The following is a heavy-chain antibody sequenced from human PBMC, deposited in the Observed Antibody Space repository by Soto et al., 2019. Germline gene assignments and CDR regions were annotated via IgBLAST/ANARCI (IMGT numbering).Heavy chain of an antibody. CDR2: INHSGST. CDR3: ARGGGDFWSGYYRGWFDP. J-gene: IGHJ5*02. CDR1: GGSFSGYY. Sequence: SETLSLTCAVYGGSFSGYYWSWIRQPPGKGLEWIGEINHSGSTNYNPSLKSRVTISVDTSKNQFSLKLSSVTAADTAVYYCARGGGDFWSGYYRGWFDPWGQGTLVTVS. V-gene: IGHV4-34*01. D-gene: IGHD3-3*01.